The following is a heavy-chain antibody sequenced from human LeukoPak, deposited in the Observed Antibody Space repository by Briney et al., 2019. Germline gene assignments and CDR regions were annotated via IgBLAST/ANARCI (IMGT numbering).Heavy chain of an antibody. CDR3: ARGDYGDYELDY. J-gene: IGHJ4*02. V-gene: IGHV1-18*01. CDR1: GYSFTSYG. D-gene: IGHD4-17*01. CDR2: ISAYNGNT. Sequence: GESLKISCKGSGYSFTSYGISWVRQAPGQGLEWMGWISAYNGNTNYAQKLQGRVTMTTDTSTSTAYMELRSLRSDDTAVYYCARGDYGDYELDYWGQGTLVTVSS.